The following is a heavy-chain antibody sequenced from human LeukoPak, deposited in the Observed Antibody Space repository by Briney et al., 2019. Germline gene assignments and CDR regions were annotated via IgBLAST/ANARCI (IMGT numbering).Heavy chain of an antibody. Sequence: GRSLRLSCAASGFTFDDYAMHWVRQAPGKGLEWVSGISWNSSSIGYADSVKGRFTISRDNAKNSLYLQMNSLRAEDTALYYCAKERAAAGRAFDIWGQGTMVTVSS. CDR1: GFTFDDYA. J-gene: IGHJ3*02. V-gene: IGHV3-9*01. CDR3: AKERAAAGRAFDI. CDR2: ISWNSSSI. D-gene: IGHD6-13*01.